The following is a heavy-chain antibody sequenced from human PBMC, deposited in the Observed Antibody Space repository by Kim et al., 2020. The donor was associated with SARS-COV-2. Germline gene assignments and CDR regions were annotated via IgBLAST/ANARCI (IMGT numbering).Heavy chain of an antibody. CDR1: GYIFTSYG. CDR3: AREGYDILTGYYRPGFPDY. D-gene: IGHD3-9*01. CDR2: ISAYNGNT. J-gene: IGHJ4*02. Sequence: ASVKVSCKASGYIFTSYGISWVRQAPGQGLEWMGWISAYNGNTNYPQKLQGRVTMTTDTSTSTAYMELRSLRSDDTAVYYCAREGYDILTGYYRPGFPDYWGQGTLVTVSS. V-gene: IGHV1-18*01.